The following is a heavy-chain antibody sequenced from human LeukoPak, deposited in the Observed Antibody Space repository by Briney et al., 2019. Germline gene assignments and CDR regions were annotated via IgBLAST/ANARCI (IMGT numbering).Heavy chain of an antibody. CDR2: IYPGDSDT. D-gene: IGHD5-24*01. V-gene: IGHV5-51*01. Sequence: TGGSLRLSCKGSGYSFSIYWIGWVRQMPGKGLEWMGIIYPGDSDTRYSPSFQGQVTISADRSINTAYLQWSSLKASDTAIYYCARRLKNRHGWTFDYWGQGTLVTVSS. CDR3: ARRLKNRHGWTFDY. J-gene: IGHJ4*02. CDR1: GYSFSIYW.